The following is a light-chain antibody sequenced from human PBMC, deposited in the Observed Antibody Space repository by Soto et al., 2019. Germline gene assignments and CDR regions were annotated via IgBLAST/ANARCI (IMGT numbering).Light chain of an antibody. Sequence: DIPMTQFPSTLSASVGDRVTLTCRASQSISRFLAWYQQKPGKAPNLLIYDASNLEGGVPSRFSGSGSGTEFTLTISSLQPDDFATYYCQHYNSYSPWTFGQGTKVEV. V-gene: IGKV1-5*01. J-gene: IGKJ1*01. CDR2: DAS. CDR3: QHYNSYSPWT. CDR1: QSISRF.